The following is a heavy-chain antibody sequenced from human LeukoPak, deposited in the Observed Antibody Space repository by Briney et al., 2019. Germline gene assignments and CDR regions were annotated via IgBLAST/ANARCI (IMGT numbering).Heavy chain of an antibody. Sequence: KPSETLSLTCTVSGGSVNSYYWSWIRQPAGKGLGWIGRIYSSGSTNYNPSLKSRVTMSVDTSKNQFSLKLSSVTAADTAVYYCARGGSSWNSWFDPWGQGTLVTVSS. V-gene: IGHV4-4*07. CDR2: IYSSGST. CDR3: ARGGSSWNSWFDP. J-gene: IGHJ5*02. D-gene: IGHD6-13*01. CDR1: GGSVNSYY.